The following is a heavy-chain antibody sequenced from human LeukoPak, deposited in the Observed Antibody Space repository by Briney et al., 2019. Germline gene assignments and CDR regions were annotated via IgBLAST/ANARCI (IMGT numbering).Heavy chain of an antibody. CDR1: GFTFSSYA. J-gene: IGHJ6*03. Sequence: SGGSLRLSCAASGFTFSSYAMNWVRQAPGKGLEWVSAITGSGGRTYYADSVKGRFTISRDNAKNSLYLQMNSLRAEDTAVYYCAKGNTVYYYYYMDVWGKGTTVTVSS. V-gene: IGHV3-23*01. CDR2: ITGSGGRT. CDR3: AKGNTVYYYYYMDV. D-gene: IGHD2/OR15-2a*01.